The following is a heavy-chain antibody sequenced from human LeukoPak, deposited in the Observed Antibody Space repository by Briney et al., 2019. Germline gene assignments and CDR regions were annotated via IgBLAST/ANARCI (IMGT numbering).Heavy chain of an antibody. Sequence: ASVKVSCKASGYTFTNYDINWVRQATGQGLEWMRWMNPNSGNTGYAQKFQGRVTMTRNTSISTAYMELNSLTSEDTAVYYCASDTSHTGGYYYREDAFDVWGQGTMVTVSS. CDR3: ASDTSHTGGYYYREDAFDV. D-gene: IGHD3-22*01. V-gene: IGHV1-8*01. CDR2: MNPNSGNT. CDR1: GYTFTNYD. J-gene: IGHJ3*01.